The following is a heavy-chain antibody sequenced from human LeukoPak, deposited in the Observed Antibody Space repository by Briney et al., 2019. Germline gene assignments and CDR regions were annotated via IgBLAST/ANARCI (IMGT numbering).Heavy chain of an antibody. J-gene: IGHJ4*02. V-gene: IGHV3-23*01. CDR3: AKDTSSSGSYFDY. D-gene: IGHD3-10*01. CDR1: GFTFSNYA. Sequence: PGVSLRLSCVGSGFTFSNYAISWVRQAPGKGLEWVSAISGRGGSTYFLDSVKGRFTISRDNSKNTLYLQMNSLRAEDTAVYFCAKDTSSSGSYFDYWGQGTLVTVSS. CDR2: ISGRGGST.